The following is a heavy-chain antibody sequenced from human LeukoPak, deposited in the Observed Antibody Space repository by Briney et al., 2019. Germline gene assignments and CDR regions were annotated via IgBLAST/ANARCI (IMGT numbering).Heavy chain of an antibody. J-gene: IGHJ4*02. Sequence: ASVKASCKASGYTFTGYYMHWVRQAPGQGLEWMGWINPNSGGTNYAQKFQGRVTMTRDTSISTAYMELSRLRSDDTAVYYCAYRVGYYGSGSYYSFDYWGQGTLVTVSS. V-gene: IGHV1-2*02. D-gene: IGHD3-10*01. CDR2: INPNSGGT. CDR1: GYTFTGYY. CDR3: AYRVGYYGSGSYYSFDY.